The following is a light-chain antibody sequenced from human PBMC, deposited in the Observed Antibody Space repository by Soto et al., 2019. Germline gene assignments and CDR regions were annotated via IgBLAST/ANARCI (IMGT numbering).Light chain of an antibody. CDR1: SSDVGGYNY. CDR2: EVS. V-gene: IGLV2-14*01. J-gene: IGLJ1*01. Sequence: QSALTQPASVSGSPGQSITISCTGTSSDVGGYNYVSWYQQHPGKAPKLMIYEVSNRPSGVSHRFSGSKSGNTASLTISGLQAEDEADYYCSSYTISSTYVFGSGTKLTVL. CDR3: SSYTISSTYV.